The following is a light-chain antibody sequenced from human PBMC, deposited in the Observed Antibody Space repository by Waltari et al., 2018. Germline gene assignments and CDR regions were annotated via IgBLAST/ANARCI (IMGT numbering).Light chain of an antibody. CDR3: HQYGNSPFT. J-gene: IGKJ5*01. Sequence: EIVLTQSPATLSLSPGERVTLSCKASQSVRSSYLAWFQQKPGQTPRLLIYGASTRASGIPDRFSGSGSGTDFTLTINRLQPEDFAVYSCHQYGNSPFTFGQGTRLEIK. CDR1: QSVRSSY. CDR2: GAS. V-gene: IGKV3-20*01.